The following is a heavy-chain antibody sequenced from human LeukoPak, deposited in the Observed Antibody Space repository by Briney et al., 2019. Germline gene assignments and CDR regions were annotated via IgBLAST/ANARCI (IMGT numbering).Heavy chain of an antibody. V-gene: IGHV3-21*01. D-gene: IGHD3-16*01. CDR1: GFTFNSYS. CDR2: ISQSGSFI. CDR3: ARDPGESAFDI. J-gene: IGHJ3*02. Sequence: PGGSLRLSCAASGFTFNSYSMNWVRQAPGKGLEWVSSISQSGSFIYYADSVRGRFTISRDSAKKSLYLQMNSLRAEDTAVYYCARDPGESAFDIWGQGTMVTVSS.